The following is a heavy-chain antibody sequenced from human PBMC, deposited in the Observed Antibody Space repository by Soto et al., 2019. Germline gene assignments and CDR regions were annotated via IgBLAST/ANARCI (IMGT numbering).Heavy chain of an antibody. CDR3: ARGRGAENTFYYSFGMDV. CDR1: GGSLSGSD. CDR2: IKHSGST. J-gene: IGHJ6*02. Sequence: KPXXTLSIPCAVYGGSLSGSDWSWIRQPPGKGLEWIGEIKHSGSTNYNPSLKSRVNISVDTSKKQFSLKLNSVTAADTALYYCARGRGAENTFYYSFGMDVWGQGTTGTVSS. D-gene: IGHD3-16*01. V-gene: IGHV4-34*01.